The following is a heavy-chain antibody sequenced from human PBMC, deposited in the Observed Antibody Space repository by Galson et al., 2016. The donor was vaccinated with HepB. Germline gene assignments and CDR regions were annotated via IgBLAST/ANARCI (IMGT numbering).Heavy chain of an antibody. CDR2: IIPLLRMT. Sequence: SVKVSCKVSGGPFSSYGISWVRQAPGQGLEWMGGIIPLLRMTNYAQKFQGRVTFTADEFTSTAYVELGSLRLEDTAVYYCARDAGSLTRVYYGMDDWGQGTTVTVS. CDR3: ARDAGSLTRVYYGMDD. V-gene: IGHV1-69*10. D-gene: IGHD1-1*01. CDR1: GGPFSSYG. J-gene: IGHJ6*02.